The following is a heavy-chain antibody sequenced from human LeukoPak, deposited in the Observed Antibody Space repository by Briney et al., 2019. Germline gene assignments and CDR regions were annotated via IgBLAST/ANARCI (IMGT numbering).Heavy chain of an antibody. Sequence: GGSLRLSCAASGFTFSSYSMNWVRQAPGKGLEWLSYISSGSSTIYYADSVKGRFTISRDNAKKSLYLQMNSLRDEDTAVYYCAREYRRRFDYWGQGTLVTVSS. J-gene: IGHJ4*02. CDR2: ISSGSSTI. CDR3: AREYRRRFDY. CDR1: GFTFSSYS. V-gene: IGHV3-48*02. D-gene: IGHD3-16*02.